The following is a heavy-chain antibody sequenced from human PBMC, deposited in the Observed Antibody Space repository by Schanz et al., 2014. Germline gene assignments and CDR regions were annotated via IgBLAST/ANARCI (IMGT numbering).Heavy chain of an antibody. CDR2: ISGSGAST. CDR1: GFTVSKNY. V-gene: IGHV3-23*04. D-gene: IGHD6-19*01. Sequence: EVQLVESGGGLVQPGGSLRLSCAASGFTVSKNYMSWVRQAPGKGLEWVSAISGSGASTYYADSVKGRFTISRDNSKNTLYLQMNSLRAEDTAVYYCARDHQWLARYYMDVWGKGTTVTVSS. J-gene: IGHJ6*03. CDR3: ARDHQWLARYYMDV.